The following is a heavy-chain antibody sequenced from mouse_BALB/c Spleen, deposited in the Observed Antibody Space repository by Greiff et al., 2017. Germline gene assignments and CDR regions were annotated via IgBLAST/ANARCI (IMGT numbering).Heavy chain of an antibody. CDR1: GYTFTSYV. J-gene: IGHJ1*01. CDR2: INPYNDGT. CDR3: ARGVEKMGNWYFDV. Sequence: EVQLQQSGPELVKPGASVKMSCKASGYTFTSYVMHWVKQKPGQGLEWIGYINPYNDGTKYNEKFKGKATLTSDKSSSTAYMELSSLTSEDSAVYYCARGVEKMGNWYFDVWGAGTTVTVSS. D-gene: IGHD1-1*02. V-gene: IGHV1-14*01.